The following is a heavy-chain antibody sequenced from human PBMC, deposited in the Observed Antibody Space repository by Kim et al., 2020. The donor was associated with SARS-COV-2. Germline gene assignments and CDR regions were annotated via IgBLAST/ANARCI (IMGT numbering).Heavy chain of an antibody. CDR3: AKDRGSDYGDQNHY. D-gene: IGHD4-17*01. V-gene: IGHV3-23*01. J-gene: IGHJ4*02. Sequence: ESVKGRFTISRDNSKNTLFLQLSSLRAEDTALYYCAKDRGSDYGDQNHYWGQGTLVTVSS.